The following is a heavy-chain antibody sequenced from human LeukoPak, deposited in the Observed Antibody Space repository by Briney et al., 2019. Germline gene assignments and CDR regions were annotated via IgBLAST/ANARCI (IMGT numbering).Heavy chain of an antibody. D-gene: IGHD1-26*01. J-gene: IGHJ4*02. CDR1: GFTFSSYD. Sequence: QSGGSLRLSCAASGFTFSSYDMQWVRQAPGKGLEYVSAISGNGGTTYYANSVKGRCTISRDNSKNTLYLQMGSLRAEDMAVYYCARDGARYSGSYYNDYWGQGTLVTVSS. CDR2: ISGNGGTT. V-gene: IGHV3-64*01. CDR3: ARDGARYSGSYYNDY.